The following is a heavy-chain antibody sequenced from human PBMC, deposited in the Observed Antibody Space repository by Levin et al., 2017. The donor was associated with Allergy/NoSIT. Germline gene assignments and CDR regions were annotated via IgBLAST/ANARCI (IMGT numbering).Heavy chain of an antibody. V-gene: IGHV3-11*01. CDR1: GFTFSDYY. D-gene: IGHD5-18*01. Sequence: GGSLRLSCAASGFTFSDYYMSWIRQSPGPGLAWVSYISTSGSTMYYADSVKGRFTISRDNAKNSLYLHMNSLRAEDTAVYYCARDRHSEYSLDAVAIWGQGTMVSVSS. CDR3: ARDRHSEYSLDAVAI. CDR2: ISTSGSTM. J-gene: IGHJ3*02.